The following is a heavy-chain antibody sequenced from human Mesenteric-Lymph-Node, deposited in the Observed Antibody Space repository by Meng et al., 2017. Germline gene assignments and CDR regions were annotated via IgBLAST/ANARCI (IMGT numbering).Heavy chain of an antibody. Sequence: LVQLGAEVKKPGPSVKVPCKASGGTFSSYAISWVRQAPGQGLEWMGGIIPIFGTANYAQKFQGRVTITTDESTSTAYMELSSLRSEDTAVYYCATHPSYDYVWGSYRYWGQGTLVTVSS. CDR2: IIPIFGTA. CDR1: GGTFSSYA. J-gene: IGHJ4*02. D-gene: IGHD3-16*02. V-gene: IGHV1-69*05. CDR3: ATHPSYDYVWGSYRY.